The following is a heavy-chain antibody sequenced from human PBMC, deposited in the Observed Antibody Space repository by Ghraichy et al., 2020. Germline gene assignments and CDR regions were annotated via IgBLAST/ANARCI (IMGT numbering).Heavy chain of an antibody. CDR3: ATKSWSNRNSGEHFDY. D-gene: IGHD3-16*02. CDR2: IYTSGST. Sequence: SETLSLTCTVSGGSISSYYWSWIRQPAGKGLEWIGRIYTSGSTNYNPSLKSRVTMSVDTSKNQFSLKLSSVTAADTAVYYCATKSWSNRNSGEHFDYWGQGTLVTVSS. CDR1: GGSISSYY. V-gene: IGHV4-4*07. J-gene: IGHJ4*02.